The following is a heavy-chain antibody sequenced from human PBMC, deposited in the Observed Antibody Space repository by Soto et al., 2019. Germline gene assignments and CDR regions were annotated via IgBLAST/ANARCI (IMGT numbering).Heavy chain of an antibody. CDR3: AVAVAGPTAIGY. D-gene: IGHD6-19*01. CDR2: INSDGSST. V-gene: IGHV3-74*01. Sequence: EVQLVESGGGLVQPGGSLRLSCAASGFTFSSYWMHWVRQAPGKGLVWVSRINSDGSSTSYADSVKGRFTISRDNAKNTRYLQMNSLRAEDTAVCYWAVAVAGPTAIGYWGQGTLVTVSS. CDR1: GFTFSSYW. J-gene: IGHJ4*02.